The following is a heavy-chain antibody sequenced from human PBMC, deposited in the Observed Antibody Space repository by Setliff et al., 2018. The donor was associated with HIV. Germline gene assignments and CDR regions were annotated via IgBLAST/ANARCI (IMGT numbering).Heavy chain of an antibody. D-gene: IGHD3-22*01. CDR2: INYDESYE. CDR3: AKDRYYDSSGSPFDY. V-gene: IGHV3-30*02. Sequence: GGSLRLSCAASGFTFSAHGMHWVRQAPGKGLEWVAFINYDESYEYYADSVKGRFTISRDNSKNTLYLQMNSLRAEDTAVYYCAKDRYYDSSGSPFDYWGQGTLVTSPQ. CDR1: GFTFSAHG. J-gene: IGHJ4*02.